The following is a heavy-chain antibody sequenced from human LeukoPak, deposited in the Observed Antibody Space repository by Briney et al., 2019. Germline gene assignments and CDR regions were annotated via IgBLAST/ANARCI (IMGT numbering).Heavy chain of an antibody. Sequence: QPGRSLILSCSASGFIFSSYVMHWVRQAPGKGLEGVAVISSDGSNKYYADSVKGRFIISRDNSKNTMYLQMNSLRAEDTAVYYCAKDFDLFDCWGQGTLVTVSS. CDR3: AKDFDLFDC. CDR2: ISSDGSNK. D-gene: IGHD3-9*01. J-gene: IGHJ4*02. V-gene: IGHV3-30*18. CDR1: GFIFSSYV.